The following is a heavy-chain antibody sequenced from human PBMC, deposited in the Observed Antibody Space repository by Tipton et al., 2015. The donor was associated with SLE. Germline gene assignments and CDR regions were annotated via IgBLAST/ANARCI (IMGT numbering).Heavy chain of an antibody. CDR3: ARDEYRYDTTGYHLLGHFDF. J-gene: IGHJ4*02. CDR1: GGSISSSSYY. V-gene: IGHV4-39*07. Sequence: TLSLTCTASGGSISSSSYYWGWIRQPPGKGLEWVGTVYYTGNTFYNPSLKSRVTISVDTSKNQFSLNLSSVTAADTAVYYCARDEYRYDTTGYHLLGHFDFWGQGTLVTVSS. D-gene: IGHD3-22*01. CDR2: VYYTGNT.